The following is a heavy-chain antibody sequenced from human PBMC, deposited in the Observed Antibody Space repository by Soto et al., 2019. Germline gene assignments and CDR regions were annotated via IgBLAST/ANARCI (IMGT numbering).Heavy chain of an antibody. CDR1: GLTVSHNY. V-gene: IGHV3-53*01. CDR3: ARDRGDYVWGSYRSDAFDI. D-gene: IGHD3-16*02. J-gene: IGHJ3*02. Sequence: PGGSLRLSCVASGLTVSHNYMAWVRQAPEMGLEWVSILYTEGTTYYADSVKGRFTISRDSSKNTLYLQMNSLRAEDTAVYYCARDRGDYVWGSYRSDAFDIWGQGTMVTVSS. CDR2: LYTEGTT.